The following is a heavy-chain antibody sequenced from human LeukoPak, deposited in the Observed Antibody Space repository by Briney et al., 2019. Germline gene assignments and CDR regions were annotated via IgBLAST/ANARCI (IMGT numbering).Heavy chain of an antibody. D-gene: IGHD5-12*01. CDR3: ASRGYSGYARFGVEYYFDY. Sequence: ASVKVSCKASGYTFTSYGISWVRQAPGQGLEWMGWISAYNGNTNYAQKLQGRVTMTTDTSTSTAYMELRSLRSEDTAVYYCASRGYSGYARFGVEYYFDYWGQGTLVTVSS. CDR1: GYTFTSYG. J-gene: IGHJ4*02. CDR2: ISAYNGNT. V-gene: IGHV1-18*01.